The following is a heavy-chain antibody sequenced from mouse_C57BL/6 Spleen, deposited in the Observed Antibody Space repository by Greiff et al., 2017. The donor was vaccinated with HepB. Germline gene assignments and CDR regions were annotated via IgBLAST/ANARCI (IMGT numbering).Heavy chain of an antibody. CDR3: AKNDYYYGSSPYAMDY. D-gene: IGHD1-1*01. J-gene: IGHJ4*01. CDR2: IWRGGST. CDR1: GFSLTSYG. Sequence: QVQLKQSGPGLVQPSQSLSITCTVSGFSLTSYGVHWVRQSPGKGLEWLGVIWRGGSTDYNAAFMSRLSITKDNSKSQVFFKMNSLQADDTAIYYCAKNDYYYGSSPYAMDYWGQGTSVTVSS. V-gene: IGHV2-5*01.